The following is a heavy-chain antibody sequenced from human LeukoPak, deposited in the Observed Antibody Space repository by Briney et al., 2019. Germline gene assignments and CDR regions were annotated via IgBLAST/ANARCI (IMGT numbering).Heavy chain of an antibody. Sequence: SETLSLTCAVYGGSFGGYYWSWIRQPPGKGLEWLGEINHSGSTNYNPSLKSRVTISVDTSKNQFSLKLSSATAADTAVYYCARGIIAAAGPFDPWGQGTLVTVSS. CDR2: INHSGST. J-gene: IGHJ5*02. D-gene: IGHD6-13*01. CDR1: GGSFGGYY. V-gene: IGHV4-34*01. CDR3: ARGIIAAAGPFDP.